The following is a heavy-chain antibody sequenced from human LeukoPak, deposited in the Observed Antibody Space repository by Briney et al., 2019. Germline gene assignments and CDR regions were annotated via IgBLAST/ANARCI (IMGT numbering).Heavy chain of an antibody. CDR2: ISSSGSTI. Sequence: GGSLRLSCAASGFSFSTYEMNWVRQAPGKGLEWVAYISSSGSTIHYSDSVKGRFTISRDNAESSLYLQMNTLRAEDTATYYCARDLRGNGGVYFDCWGQGTLVTVSS. V-gene: IGHV3-48*03. D-gene: IGHD4-23*01. J-gene: IGHJ4*02. CDR3: ARDLRGNGGVYFDC. CDR1: GFSFSTYE.